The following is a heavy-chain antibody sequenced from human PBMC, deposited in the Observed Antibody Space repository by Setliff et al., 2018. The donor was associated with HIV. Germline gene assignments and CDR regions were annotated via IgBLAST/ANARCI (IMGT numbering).Heavy chain of an antibody. CDR2: MSYDGSTK. Sequence: SLRLSCVGSGFTFSSYAMHWVRQAPGKGLEWVGLMSYDGSTKYYADSVKGRFTISRDDSKNTLYLQMNSLRVEDTAVYYCAKDMASDLVHLFDYWGQGALVTVSS. J-gene: IGHJ4*02. CDR1: GFTFSSYA. V-gene: IGHV3-30*04. D-gene: IGHD3-10*01. CDR3: AKDMASDLVHLFDY.